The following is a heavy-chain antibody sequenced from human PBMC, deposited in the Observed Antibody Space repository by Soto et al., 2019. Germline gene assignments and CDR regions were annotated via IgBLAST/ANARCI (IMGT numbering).Heavy chain of an antibody. CDR2: INPNSGGT. D-gene: IGHD6-6*01. CDR3: ARPYSSSSMISRDYYYYGMDV. CDR1: GYTFTGYY. J-gene: IGHJ6*02. Sequence: ASVKVSCKASGYTFTGYYMHWVRQAPGQGLEWMGWINPNSGGTNYAQKFQGRVTMTRDTSISTAYMELSRLRSDDTAVYYCARPYSSSSMISRDYYYYGMDVWGQGTTVTVSS. V-gene: IGHV1-2*02.